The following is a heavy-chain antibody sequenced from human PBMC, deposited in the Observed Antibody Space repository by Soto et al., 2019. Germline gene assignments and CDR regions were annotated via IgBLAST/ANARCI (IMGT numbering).Heavy chain of an antibody. CDR1: GFSFSSYA. CDR2: ISGSDGKT. V-gene: IGHV3-23*01. D-gene: IGHD1-26*01. Sequence: EVQLLESGGGLVRPGGSLRLSCTASGFSFSSYALSWVRQAPGKGLEWVSTISGSDGKTYYADSVKGRFSISRDTSTTTLYLEMTSLTVEATAVYYCARGSFLDYWGQGTRVTVS. CDR3: ARGSFLDY. J-gene: IGHJ4*02.